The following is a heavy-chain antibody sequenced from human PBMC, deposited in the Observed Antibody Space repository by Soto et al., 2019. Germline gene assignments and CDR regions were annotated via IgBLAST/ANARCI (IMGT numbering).Heavy chain of an antibody. CDR3: ARSGTYYYYYYMDV. CDR2: INHSGST. V-gene: IGHV4-34*01. J-gene: IGHJ6*03. CDR1: GGSFSGYY. Sequence: SETLSLTCAVYGGSFSGYYWSWIRQPPGKGLEWIGEINHSGSTNYNPSLKSRVTISVDTSKNQFSLKLSSVTAADMAVYYCARSGTYYYYYYMDVWGKGTTVTVSS. D-gene: IGHD1-1*01.